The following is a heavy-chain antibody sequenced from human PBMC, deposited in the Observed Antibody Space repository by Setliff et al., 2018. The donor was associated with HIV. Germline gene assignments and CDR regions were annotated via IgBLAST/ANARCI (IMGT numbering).Heavy chain of an antibody. CDR3: ARSGYYGSSGEPSYSDY. CDR1: GYSFTNHY. Sequence: ASVKVSCKPSGYSFTNHYMHWVRQAPGQGLEWMGVINPTGGSTRNTQKFQGRVAMTRDTSTSTAYMELRSLRSDDTAVYYCARSGYYGSSGEPSYSDYWGQGTLVTVSS. CDR2: INPTGGST. D-gene: IGHD3-22*01. J-gene: IGHJ4*02. V-gene: IGHV1-46*01.